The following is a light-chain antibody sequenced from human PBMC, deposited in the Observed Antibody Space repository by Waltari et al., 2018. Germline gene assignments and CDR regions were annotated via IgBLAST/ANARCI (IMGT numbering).Light chain of an antibody. V-gene: IGKV4-1*01. Sequence: DIVMTQSPDSLAVSCGKRATIHCKSSQTVMYFANNQYYLAWYHQKPGQPPKLLIYWASTRESGVPDRFSGSGSATNFTLTINSLQAEDVAVYWCQQYITSPVTFGQGTRLEIK. CDR2: WAS. CDR1: QTVMYFANNQYY. CDR3: QQYITSPVT. J-gene: IGKJ5*01.